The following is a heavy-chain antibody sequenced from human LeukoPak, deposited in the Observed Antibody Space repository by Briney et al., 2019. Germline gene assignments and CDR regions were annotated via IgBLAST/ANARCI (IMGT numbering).Heavy chain of an antibody. CDR3: ARARLSSTGGDD. Sequence: SGGSLRLSCAASGFTFSTYSMNWVRQAPGKGLEWVSYITSSSSTIYYADSVRGRFTISRDNAKNSLSLQMNSLRAEDTAVYYCARARLSSTGGDDWGQGTLVTVSS. D-gene: IGHD3-16*01. CDR2: ITSSSSTI. J-gene: IGHJ4*02. V-gene: IGHV3-48*01. CDR1: GFTFSTYS.